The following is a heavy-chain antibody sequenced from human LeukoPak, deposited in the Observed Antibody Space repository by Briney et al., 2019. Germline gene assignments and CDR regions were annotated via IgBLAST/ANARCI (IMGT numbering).Heavy chain of an antibody. Sequence: PGGSLRLSCAASGFTFSTSAMTWVRQAPGKGLEWVAVISYDGSNKYYADSVKGRFTISRDNSKNTLYLQMNSLRVEDTAVYYCARSYNLNFDYWGQGILVTVSS. J-gene: IGHJ4*02. CDR3: ARSYNLNFDY. D-gene: IGHD3-10*01. CDR2: ISYDGSNK. CDR1: GFTFSTSA. V-gene: IGHV3-30*03.